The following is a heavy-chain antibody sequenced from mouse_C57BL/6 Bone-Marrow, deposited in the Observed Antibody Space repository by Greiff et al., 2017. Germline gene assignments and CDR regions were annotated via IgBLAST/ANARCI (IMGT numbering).Heavy chain of an antibody. CDR1: GFTFSSYA. Sequence: EVQVVESGGGLVKPGGSLKLSCAASGFTFSSYAMSWVRQTPEKRLEWVATISDGGSYTYYPDNVKGRFTISRDNAKNNLYLQISHLKSEHTTMYYCAGDAVPYGSPYYYAVDYWGRGTSVTVSA. D-gene: IGHD1-1*01. V-gene: IGHV5-4*01. J-gene: IGHJ4*01. CDR3: AGDAVPYGSPYYYAVDY. CDR2: ISDGGSYT.